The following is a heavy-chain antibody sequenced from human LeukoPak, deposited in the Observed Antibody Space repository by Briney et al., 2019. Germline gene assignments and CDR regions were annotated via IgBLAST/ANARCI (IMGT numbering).Heavy chain of an antibody. CDR1: GYTFTGYY. CDR3: ARDRVVTAMRKNWFDP. CDR2: INPNSGGT. J-gene: IGHJ5*02. Sequence: ASVKVSCKASGYTFTGYYMHWVRQAPGQGLEWMGWINPNSGGTNYAQKFQGRVTMTRDTSISTAYMELSRLRSDDTAVYYCARDRVVTAMRKNWFDPWGQGTLVTVSS. V-gene: IGHV1-2*02. D-gene: IGHD2-21*02.